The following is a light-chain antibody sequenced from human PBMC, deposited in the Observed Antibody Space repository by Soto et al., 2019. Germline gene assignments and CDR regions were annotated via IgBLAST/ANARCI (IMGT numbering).Light chain of an antibody. CDR1: SSDVGGYNY. CDR2: EVS. Sequence: SGLTRPASVSGSPGQSITISCTGTSSDVGGYNYVSWYQQHPGKAPKLMIYEVSNRPSGVSNRFSGSKSGNTASLTISGLQAEDEADYYCSSYTSSSTPYVFGTGTKVTVL. J-gene: IGLJ1*01. CDR3: SSYTSSSTPYV. V-gene: IGLV2-14*01.